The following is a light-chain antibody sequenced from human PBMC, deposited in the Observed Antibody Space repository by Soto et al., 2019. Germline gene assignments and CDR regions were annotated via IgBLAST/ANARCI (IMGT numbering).Light chain of an antibody. J-gene: IGKJ3*01. CDR3: QQYGSSPLFT. CDR1: QSVSSN. V-gene: IGKV3-20*01. CDR2: GAS. Sequence: ETVLTQSPGTLSLSPGESATLSCRASQSVSSNLAWYQQKPGQAPRLLIYGASTRATGIPARFSGSGSGTDFTLTISRLEPEDFAVYYCQQYGSSPLFTFGPGTKVDIK.